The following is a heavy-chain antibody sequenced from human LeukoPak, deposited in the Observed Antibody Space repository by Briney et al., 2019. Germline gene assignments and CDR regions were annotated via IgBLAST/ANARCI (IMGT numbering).Heavy chain of an antibody. D-gene: IGHD6-6*01. Sequence: SETLSLTCTVSGDSLNPYYWNWIRQPPGKGLEWIGFVYATGATNYSPSLKSRVTIFVDTSKNQFSLKLRSVTAADTAVYYCARELLEGRPGRFDSWGQGTLVTVSS. CDR1: GDSLNPYY. CDR3: ARELLEGRPGRFDS. J-gene: IGHJ4*02. V-gene: IGHV4-4*08. CDR2: VYATGAT.